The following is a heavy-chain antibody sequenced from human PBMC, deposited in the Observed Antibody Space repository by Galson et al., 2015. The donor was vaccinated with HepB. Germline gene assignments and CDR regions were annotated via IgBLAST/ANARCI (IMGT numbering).Heavy chain of an antibody. Sequence: SVKVSCKASGGTFSSYVISWVRQARGQGLEWMGGIIPIFGRGNYARKFQGRVTISADKSTSTAYMELSSLRSEDTAVYYCATGGDCSGGSCHEGHWGQGTLVTVSS. CDR2: IIPIFGRG. CDR1: GGTFSSYV. CDR3: ATGGDCSGGSCHEGH. V-gene: IGHV1-69*06. J-gene: IGHJ4*02. D-gene: IGHD2-15*01.